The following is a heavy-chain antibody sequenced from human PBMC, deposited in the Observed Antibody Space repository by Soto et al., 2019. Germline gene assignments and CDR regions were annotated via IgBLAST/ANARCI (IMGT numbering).Heavy chain of an antibody. CDR2: ISPGNGNT. Sequence: QVQLVQSGAEVKKPGASVKVSCKASGYTFTTYVIHWLRQAPGQSLEWMGWISPGNGNTKYSQHFQGRVTITRDTSATAAFMDLGSLSSEDTAIYSCASDLRHYYASIDCGMDVWGRGTTVTVSS. J-gene: IGHJ6*02. D-gene: IGHD3-22*01. V-gene: IGHV1-3*01. CDR3: ASDLRHYYASIDCGMDV. CDR1: GYTFTTYV.